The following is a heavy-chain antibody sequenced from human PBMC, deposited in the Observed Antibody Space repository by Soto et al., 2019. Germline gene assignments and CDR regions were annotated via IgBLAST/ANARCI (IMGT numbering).Heavy chain of an antibody. D-gene: IGHD4-17*01. CDR3: ARLFGDYVYYMDV. CDR1: GGSISSSSYY. Sequence: SETLSLTCTVSGGSISSSSYYWGWIRQPPGKGLEWIGSVYYSGSTYYNPSLMSRVTISVDTSKNQFSLKLSSVTAADTAVYYCARLFGDYVYYMDVWGKGTTVTVSS. V-gene: IGHV4-39*01. CDR2: VYYSGST. J-gene: IGHJ6*03.